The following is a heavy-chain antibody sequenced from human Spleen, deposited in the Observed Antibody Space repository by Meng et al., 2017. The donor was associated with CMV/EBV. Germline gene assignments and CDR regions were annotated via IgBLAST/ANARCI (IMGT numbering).Heavy chain of an antibody. CDR2: ISAYNGNT. D-gene: IGHD6-13*01. Sequence: CKASGYTFTNYGISWVRQAPGQGLEWMGWISAYNGNTRYAQKLQGRVTMTTDTSTSTAYMELRSLRSDDTAVYYCARDYSSSWYYFDYWGQGTLVTVSS. V-gene: IGHV1-18*01. CDR3: ARDYSSSWYYFDY. J-gene: IGHJ4*02. CDR1: GYTFTNYG.